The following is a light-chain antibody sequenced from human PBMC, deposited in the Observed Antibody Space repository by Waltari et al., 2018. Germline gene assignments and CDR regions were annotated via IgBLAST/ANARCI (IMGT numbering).Light chain of an antibody. CDR1: QSVNRY. Sequence: EIVLTQSPGTLSLSPGERATLSCRASQSVNRYLAWYQQKPGQAPRLLIYYASTRATGIPDRFSGSGSGTDFSLTISRLEPEEYAVYHCQHYLRLPATFGQGTKVEIK. CDR2: YAS. V-gene: IGKV3-20*01. J-gene: IGKJ1*01. CDR3: QHYLRLPAT.